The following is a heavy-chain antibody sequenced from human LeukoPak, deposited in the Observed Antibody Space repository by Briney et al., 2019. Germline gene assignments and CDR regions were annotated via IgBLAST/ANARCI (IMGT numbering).Heavy chain of an antibody. Sequence: GGSLRLSCAASGFTFSSYEMNWVRQAPGKGLEWVANIKEDGSEKYYADFVKGRFTISRDNAKNSLDLQMNSLRAEDTAVYYCARRGSTDYWGQGTLVTVSS. V-gene: IGHV3-7*03. CDR1: GFTFSSYE. D-gene: IGHD2/OR15-2a*01. CDR2: IKEDGSEK. CDR3: ARRGSTDY. J-gene: IGHJ4*02.